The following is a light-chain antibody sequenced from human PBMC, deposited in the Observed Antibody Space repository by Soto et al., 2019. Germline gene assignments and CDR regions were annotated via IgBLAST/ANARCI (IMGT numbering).Light chain of an antibody. J-gene: IGKJ1*01. CDR1: QSISNW. CDR3: QQYNSYPST. Sequence: DIQMTQSPSTLSASVGDRVTITCRASQSISNWLAWYQQKPGKAPKLLIYKASSLESGVPSRFNGNGSGTEFTLTISSLQPDDFATYYCQQYNSYPSTFGQETKVEIK. V-gene: IGKV1-5*03. CDR2: KAS.